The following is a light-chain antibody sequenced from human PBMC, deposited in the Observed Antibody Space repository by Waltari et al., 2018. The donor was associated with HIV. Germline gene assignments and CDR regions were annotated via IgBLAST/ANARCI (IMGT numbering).Light chain of an antibody. J-gene: IGKJ4*01. Sequence: DIQLTQSPSSVSASFGARVTMSCRASQGIASGLAWDQQKPGKAPKVLIYAASSLQSGVPSRFSGSGSWTDFNFAISSLQVEDLATFYCQQSTGFPLTFGGGTKVEI. CDR2: AAS. CDR1: QGIASG. V-gene: IGKV1-12*01. CDR3: QQSTGFPLT.